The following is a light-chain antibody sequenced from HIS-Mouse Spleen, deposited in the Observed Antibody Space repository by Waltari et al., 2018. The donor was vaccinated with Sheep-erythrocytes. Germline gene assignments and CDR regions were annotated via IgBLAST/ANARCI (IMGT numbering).Light chain of an antibody. J-gene: IGKJ3*01. V-gene: IGKV1-12*02. CDR2: AAS. Sequence: DIQMTQSPSSVSASVGDRVTITCRASQGISSWLAWYQQKPGKAPKLLIYAASNRATGIPARFSGSGSGTDFTLTISSLEPEDFAVYYCQQRRGFTFGPGTKVDIK. CDR3: QQRRGFT. CDR1: QGISSW.